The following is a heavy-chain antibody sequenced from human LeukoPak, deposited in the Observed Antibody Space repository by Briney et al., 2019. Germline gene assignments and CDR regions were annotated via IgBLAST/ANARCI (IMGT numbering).Heavy chain of an antibody. Sequence: ASETLSLTCSVSGGSVSSSYYYWGWIRQPPGKGLEWIGRIHYSGSTYYNPSLKSRVTTSVDTSKNQFSLKLNSVIAADTAVYYCARLTYGSGTYYPDYWGQGTLVTVSS. J-gene: IGHJ4*02. D-gene: IGHD3-10*01. CDR2: IHYSGST. CDR3: ARLTYGSGTYYPDY. V-gene: IGHV4-39*01. CDR1: GGSVSSSYYY.